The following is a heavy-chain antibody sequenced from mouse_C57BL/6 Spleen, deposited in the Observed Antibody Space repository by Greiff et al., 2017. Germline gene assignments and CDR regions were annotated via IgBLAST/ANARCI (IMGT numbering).Heavy chain of an antibody. CDR2: INPNSGDT. V-gene: IGHV1-20*01. CDR1: GYSFTGYF. CDR3: ARSFCTTVGEGRFAY. J-gene: IGHJ3*01. D-gene: IGHD1-1*01. Sequence: EVQLQQSGPELARPGDSVKISCKASGYSFTGYFMNWVMQSHGKGLEWIGRINPNSGDTFYNQKFKGKDTLTVDKSSSTADMALRRLTSEDAAVYYCARSFCTTVGEGRFAYWGEGTLVTVSA.